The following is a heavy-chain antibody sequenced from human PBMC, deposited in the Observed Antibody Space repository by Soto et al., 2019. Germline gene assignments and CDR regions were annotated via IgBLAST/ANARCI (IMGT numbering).Heavy chain of an antibody. CDR3: ARDRYSSSWYVGAFDY. CDR1: GNTFTSYS. CDR2: INAGNGNT. V-gene: IGHV1-3*01. D-gene: IGHD6-13*01. J-gene: IGHJ4*02. Sequence: ASVEVSCKASGNTFTSYSVYWVRQAPKQGLEWMGWINAGNGNTRYSQKFQDRVTITRDTSASTVYMELSSLRSEDTAVYYCARDRYSSSWYVGAFDYWGQGTLVTVSS.